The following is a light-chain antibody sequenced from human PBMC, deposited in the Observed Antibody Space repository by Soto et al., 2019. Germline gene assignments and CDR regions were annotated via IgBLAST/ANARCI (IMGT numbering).Light chain of an antibody. CDR3: QQYGSSPRT. CDR2: GAS. Sequence: EIVLTQSPGTLSLSPGERATLSCRVSQSVSSSYLAWYQHKPGQAPRLLIYGASSRATGIPDRFSGSGSGTDFTLTISSLEPEDFAVYYCQQYGSSPRTFGQGTKVEIK. CDR1: QSVSSSY. V-gene: IGKV3-20*01. J-gene: IGKJ1*01.